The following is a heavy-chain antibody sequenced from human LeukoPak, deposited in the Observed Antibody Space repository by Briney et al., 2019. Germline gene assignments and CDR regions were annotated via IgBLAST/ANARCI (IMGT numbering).Heavy chain of an antibody. D-gene: IGHD6-19*01. Sequence: GESLKTSCKGSGYSFTSYWIGWVRQMPGKGLEWMGIIYPGDSDTRYSPSFQGQVTISADKSISTAYLQWSSLKASDTAMYYCARRSLDPHSSGFVDYWGQGTLVTVSS. CDR2: IYPGDSDT. J-gene: IGHJ4*02. CDR1: GYSFTSYW. CDR3: ARRSLDPHSSGFVDY. V-gene: IGHV5-51*01.